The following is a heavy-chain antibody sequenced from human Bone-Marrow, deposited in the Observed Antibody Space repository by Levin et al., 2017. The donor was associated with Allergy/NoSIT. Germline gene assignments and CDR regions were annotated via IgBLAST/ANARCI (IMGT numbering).Heavy chain of an antibody. V-gene: IGHV1-24*01. Sequence: ASVKVSCKVSGYSLAELSMHWVRQAPGKGLEWMGGFDPGDGETISALRFRGRVTMTEDTSTDTAYMELSSLRSDDTAVYYCATENCSRAICFSYGLDVWGQGTTVIVSS. CDR1: GYSLAELS. D-gene: IGHD2-2*01. CDR2: FDPGDGET. CDR3: ATENCSRAICFSYGLDV. J-gene: IGHJ6*02.